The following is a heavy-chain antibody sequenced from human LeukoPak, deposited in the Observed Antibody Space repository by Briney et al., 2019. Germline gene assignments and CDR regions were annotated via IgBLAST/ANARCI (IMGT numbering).Heavy chain of an antibody. CDR1: GGSFSGYY. CDR2: IYYSGST. CDR3: ARGGWLKSGDYFDY. J-gene: IGHJ4*02. D-gene: IGHD5-24*01. V-gene: IGHV4-59*01. Sequence: SETLSLTCAVYGGSFSGYYWSWIRQPPGKGLEWIGYIYYSGSTSYNPSLMSRVTISVDTSKNHFSLRLTSVTAADTAVYYCARGGWLKSGDYFDYWGQGTLVTVSS.